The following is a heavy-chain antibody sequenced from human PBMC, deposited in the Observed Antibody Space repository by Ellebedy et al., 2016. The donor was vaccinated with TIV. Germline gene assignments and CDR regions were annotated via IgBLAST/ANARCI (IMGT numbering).Heavy chain of an antibody. Sequence: ASVKVSCXASGYTFTSYGISWVRQAPGQGLEWMGWISAYNGNTNYAQKLQGRVTMTTDTSTSTAYMELRSLRSDDTAVYYCARDHQGHLVGIRFDPWGQGTLVTVSS. D-gene: IGHD2-15*01. J-gene: IGHJ5*02. CDR3: ARDHQGHLVGIRFDP. V-gene: IGHV1-18*04. CDR1: GYTFTSYG. CDR2: ISAYNGNT.